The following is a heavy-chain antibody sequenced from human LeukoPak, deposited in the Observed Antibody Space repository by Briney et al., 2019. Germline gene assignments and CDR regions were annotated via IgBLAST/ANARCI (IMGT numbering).Heavy chain of an antibody. CDR2: ISSSSSTI. J-gene: IGHJ3*02. CDR1: GFTFSSYS. CDR3: AGAQSAAFDAFDI. Sequence: GGSLRLSCAASGFTFSSYSMNWVRQAPGKGLEWVSYISSSSSTIYYADSVKGRFTISRDNAKNSLYLQMNSLRAEDTAVYYCAGAQSAAFDAFDIWGQGTMVTVSS. V-gene: IGHV3-48*01. D-gene: IGHD6-25*01.